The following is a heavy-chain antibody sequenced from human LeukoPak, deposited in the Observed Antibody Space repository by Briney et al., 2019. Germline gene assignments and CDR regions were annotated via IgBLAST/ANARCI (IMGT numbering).Heavy chain of an antibody. J-gene: IGHJ5*01. V-gene: IGHV3-30*18. CDR3: AKSVPAAKGWFDS. D-gene: IGHD2-2*01. CDR1: GFTFSSYG. CDR2: ISYDGSNK. Sequence: GRSLRLSCAASGFTFSSYGMHWVRRAPGKGLEWVAVISYDGSNKYYADSVKGRFTISRDNSKNTLYLQMNSLRAEDTAVYYCAKSVPAAKGWFDSWGQGTLVNVSS.